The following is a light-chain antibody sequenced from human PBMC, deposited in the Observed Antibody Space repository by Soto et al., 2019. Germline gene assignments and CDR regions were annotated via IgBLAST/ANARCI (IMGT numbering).Light chain of an antibody. V-gene: IGKV3-11*01. Sequence: VLTQSPATLSLFPGERTTLSCRASRSVGRTLAWFKQKPGQAPRLLISDASNRATANPARFTGSGSGTDFTLTIRSLEPEDFAIEYCQQRDSWPLTFGGGTKVEIK. CDR1: RSVGRT. CDR3: QQRDSWPLT. J-gene: IGKJ4*01. CDR2: DAS.